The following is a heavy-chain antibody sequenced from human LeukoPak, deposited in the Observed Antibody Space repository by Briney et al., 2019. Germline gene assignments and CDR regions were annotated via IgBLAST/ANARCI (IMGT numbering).Heavy chain of an antibody. J-gene: IGHJ2*01. Sequence: PSETLSLTCTVSGGSISSGSYYWSWIRQPAGKGLEWIGRIYTSGSTNYNPSLKSRVTISVDTSKNQFSLKLSSVTAADTAVYYCARHRQRGYSYGTAWYFDLWGRGTLVTVSS. CDR3: ARHRQRGYSYGTAWYFDL. V-gene: IGHV4-61*02. CDR2: IYTSGST. D-gene: IGHD5-18*01. CDR1: GGSISSGSYY.